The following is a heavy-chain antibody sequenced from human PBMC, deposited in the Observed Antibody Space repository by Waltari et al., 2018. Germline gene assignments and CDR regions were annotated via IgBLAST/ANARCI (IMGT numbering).Heavy chain of an antibody. Sequence: QVLLQQWGAGLLKPSETLSLTCDISGGSLGDYLWTWIRPPPGKGLEWLGQVSHGGTARSNPSVKSRVTLSLDTSQRHFSLRLQSVTAADTAVYYCARGRNYDSTLGRNDSSHSGLDVWGQGSAVTVSS. CDR1: GGSLGDYL. D-gene: IGHD3-3*01. CDR3: ARGRNYDSTLGRNDSSHSGLDV. V-gene: IGHV4-34*02. CDR2: VSHGGTA. J-gene: IGHJ6*01.